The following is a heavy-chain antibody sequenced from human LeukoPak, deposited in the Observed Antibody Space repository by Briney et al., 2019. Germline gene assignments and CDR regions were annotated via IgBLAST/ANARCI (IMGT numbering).Heavy chain of an antibody. D-gene: IGHD1-26*01. CDR1: GGSISSYY. CDR2: IYYSGST. CDR3: ARLVAQSIVGATGNWFDP. V-gene: IGHV4-59*08. J-gene: IGHJ5*02. Sequence: SETLSLTCTVSGGSISSYYWSWIRQPPGKGLEWIGYIYYSGSTNYNPSLKSRVTISVDTSKNQFSLKLSSVTAADTAVYYCARLVAQSIVGATGNWFDPWGQGTLVTVSS.